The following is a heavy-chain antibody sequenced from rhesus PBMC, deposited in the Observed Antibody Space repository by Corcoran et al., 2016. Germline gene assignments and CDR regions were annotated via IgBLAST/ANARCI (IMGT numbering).Heavy chain of an antibody. CDR1: GGSISSSY. CDR2: IYGSGSST. Sequence: QLQLQESGPGLVKPSETLSVTCAVSGGSISSSYWSWIRQAPGKGLEWIGYIYGSGSSTTYNPALKSRVTLSVDTSKNQLSLKLSSVTAADTAVYYCASGYNWNYEFWGQGALVTVSS. V-gene: IGHV4-169*02. D-gene: IGHD1-26*01. CDR3: ASGYNWNYEF. J-gene: IGHJ1*01.